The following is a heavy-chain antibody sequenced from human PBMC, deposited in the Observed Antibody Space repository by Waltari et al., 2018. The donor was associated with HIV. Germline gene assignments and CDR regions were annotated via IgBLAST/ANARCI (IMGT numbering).Heavy chain of an antibody. CDR1: NFSVSSNY. J-gene: IGHJ5*02. Sequence: GVRLIQPGGSLRFSCFLSNFSVSSNYFTWVRQSPTRGLEWVATIYRDETTHYSNSVKGRFVISRDNSKNIVYLLMKYLLFDDSAKYFCTRGVRYLGPWGQGTQVTVSS. V-gene: IGHV3-53*05. CDR3: TRGVRYLGP. D-gene: IGHD3-16*02. CDR2: IYRDETT.